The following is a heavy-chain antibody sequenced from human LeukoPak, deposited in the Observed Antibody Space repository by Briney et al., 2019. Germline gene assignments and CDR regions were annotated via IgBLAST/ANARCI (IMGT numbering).Heavy chain of an antibody. CDR1: GGTFSSYA. D-gene: IGHD3-22*01. Sequence: SVKVSCKASGGTFSSYAISWVRQAPGQGLEWMGGIIPIFGTANYAQKFQGRVTITTDASTSTAYMELSSLRSEDTAVYYCGSGYYDSSGYRDAFDIWGQGTMVTVSS. J-gene: IGHJ3*02. V-gene: IGHV1-69*05. CDR3: GSGYYDSSGYRDAFDI. CDR2: IIPIFGTA.